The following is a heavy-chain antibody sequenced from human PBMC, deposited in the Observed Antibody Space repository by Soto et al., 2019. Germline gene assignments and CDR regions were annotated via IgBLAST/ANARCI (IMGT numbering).Heavy chain of an antibody. D-gene: IGHD3-10*01. CDR3: ARGERGFGELLPPHYYYYGMDV. CDR1: GDSVSSNSAA. J-gene: IGHJ6*02. CDR2: TYYRSKWYN. V-gene: IGHV6-1*01. Sequence: PSQTLSLTCSISGDSVSSNSAAWNWIRQSPSRGLEWLGRTYYRSKWYNDYAVSVKSRITINPDTSKNQFSLQLNSVTPEDTAVYYCARGERGFGELLPPHYYYYGMDVWGQGTTVTVSS.